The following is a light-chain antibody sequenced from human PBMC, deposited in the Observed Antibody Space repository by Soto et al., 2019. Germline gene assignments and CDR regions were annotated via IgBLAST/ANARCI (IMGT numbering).Light chain of an antibody. CDR1: QSISSY. CDR3: QQSYSTPYT. Sequence: DIQMTQSPSSLSASVGDRVTITCRASQSISSYFNWYRQKPGRAPKLLIYDASNLQSGVPSRFRGSGSGTDFTLTISSLQPEDFAAYYCQQSYSTPYTFGQGTKLEIK. J-gene: IGKJ2*01. CDR2: DAS. V-gene: IGKV1-39*01.